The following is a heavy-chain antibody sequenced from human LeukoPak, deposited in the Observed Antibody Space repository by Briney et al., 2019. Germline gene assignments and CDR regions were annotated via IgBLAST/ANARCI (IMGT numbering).Heavy chain of an antibody. CDR2: IYYISNT. J-gene: IGHJ4*02. Sequence: SETLSLTCTVSGASVGSAGYYGSWIRQPPGGGLEWIGYIYYISNTNYNPSLKSRVTMSVDPSKNQFSLKLDSVTAADTAVYYCARTQSQSGSYRYYFGYWGQGTLVTVSS. CDR3: ARTQSQSGSYRYYFGY. D-gene: IGHD1-26*01. CDR1: GASVGSAGYY. V-gene: IGHV4-61*08.